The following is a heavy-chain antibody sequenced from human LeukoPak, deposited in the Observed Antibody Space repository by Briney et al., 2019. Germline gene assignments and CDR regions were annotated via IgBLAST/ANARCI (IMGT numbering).Heavy chain of an antibody. CDR3: ARPRARPTVEIDY. CDR2: INPNSGGT. V-gene: IGHV1-2*06. J-gene: IGHJ4*02. D-gene: IGHD4-23*01. Sequence: ASVKVSCKASRYTFTGYYMHWVRQAPGQGLEWMGRINPNSGGTNYAQKFQGRVTMTRDTSISTAYMELSRLRSDDTAVYYCARPRARPTVEIDYWGQGTLVTVSS. CDR1: RYTFTGYY.